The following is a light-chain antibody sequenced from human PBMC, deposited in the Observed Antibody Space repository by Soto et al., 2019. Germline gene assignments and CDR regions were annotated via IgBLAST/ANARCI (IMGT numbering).Light chain of an antibody. CDR3: QSYDSSLSAF. Sequence: QSVLTQPPSVSGASGQRVTISCTGSSSNIGAGYDVHWYQQLPGTAPKLLIYGNSNRPSGVPDRFSGSKSGTSASLAITGLQAEDEADYYCQSYDSSLSAFFGTGTKLTVL. J-gene: IGLJ1*01. CDR1: SSNIGAGYD. V-gene: IGLV1-40*01. CDR2: GNS.